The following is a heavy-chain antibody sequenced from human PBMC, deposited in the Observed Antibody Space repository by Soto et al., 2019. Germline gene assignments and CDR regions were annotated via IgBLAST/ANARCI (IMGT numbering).Heavy chain of an antibody. D-gene: IGHD3-10*01. V-gene: IGHV3-23*01. CDR2: ISGSGIST. CDR1: GFTLSSYA. J-gene: IGHJ5*02. Sequence: EVQLLESGGGLVQPGGSLRLSCAASGFTLSSYAISWVRQAPGKGLEWVSAISGSGISTYYADSVKGRFTISRDNSKNTLYLQMNSLRAEDTAMFYCARDHKFGEPPWGQGTLVTVSS. CDR3: ARDHKFGEPP.